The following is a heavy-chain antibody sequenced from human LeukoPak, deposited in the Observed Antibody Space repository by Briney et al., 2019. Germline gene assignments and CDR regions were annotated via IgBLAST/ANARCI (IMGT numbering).Heavy chain of an antibody. CDR3: ARQSGGSYVFFDY. J-gene: IGHJ4*02. V-gene: IGHV4-4*07. CDR1: GGSITSYY. Sequence: SETLSLTCTVSGGSITSYYWSWIRQPAGKGLEWVGRISISGSTNFNPSIKSRVTISIDESKSQFSLKLISMTAADAAVYYCARQSGGSYVFFDYWGPGTLVTVSS. CDR2: ISISGST. D-gene: IGHD2-15*01.